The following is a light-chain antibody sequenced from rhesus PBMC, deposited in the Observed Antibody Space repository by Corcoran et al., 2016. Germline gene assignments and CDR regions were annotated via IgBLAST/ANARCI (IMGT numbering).Light chain of an antibody. J-gene: IGKJ3*01. CDR1: QSISSW. CDR3: LQYSSSPPT. Sequence: DIQMTQSPSSLSASVGDTVTIPCRARQSISSWLDWYPQKTGKAPKLLVYKASILKSGVPSKVICSGSGTEFTLTISSLQPEDFATYYCLQYSSSPPTFGPGTKLDIK. CDR2: KAS. V-gene: IGKV1-22*01.